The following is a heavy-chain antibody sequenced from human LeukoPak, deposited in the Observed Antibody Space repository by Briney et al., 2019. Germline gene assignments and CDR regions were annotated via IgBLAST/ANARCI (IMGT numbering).Heavy chain of an antibody. CDR3: AKDGGSDPDSFDI. D-gene: IGHD2-15*01. CDR1: GFTFSSYA. V-gene: IGHV3-30*02. Sequence: GGSLRLSCAASGFTFSSYAMHWVRQAPGKGLEWLAFTRYDGSNKNYADSVKGRFTISRDNTKNSLYLQMNSLRAEDTAVYYCAKDGGSDPDSFDIWGQGTMVTVSS. J-gene: IGHJ3*02. CDR2: TRYDGSNK.